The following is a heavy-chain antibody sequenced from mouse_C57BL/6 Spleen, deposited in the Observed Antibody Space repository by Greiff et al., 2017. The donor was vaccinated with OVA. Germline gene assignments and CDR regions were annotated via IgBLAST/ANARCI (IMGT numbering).Heavy chain of an antibody. CDR2: IYPGDGDT. CDR3: ARRDYDYDGVFAY. J-gene: IGHJ3*01. D-gene: IGHD2-4*01. CDR1: GYAFSSSW. Sequence: QVQLQQSGPELVKPGASVKISCKASGYAFSSSWMNWVKQRPGKGLEWIGRIYPGDGDTNYNGKFKGKATLTADKSSSTAYMQLSSLTSEDSAVYFCARRDYDYDGVFAYWGQGTLVTVSA. V-gene: IGHV1-82*01.